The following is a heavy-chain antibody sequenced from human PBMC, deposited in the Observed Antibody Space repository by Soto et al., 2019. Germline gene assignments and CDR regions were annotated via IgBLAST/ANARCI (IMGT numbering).Heavy chain of an antibody. V-gene: IGHV3-64*02. Sequence: EVQLVESGEGLVQPVGSLRLSCAASGFTFSSYAMHWVRQAPGKGLEYVSAISSNGGSTYYADSVKGRFTISRDNSKNTLYRQMGSLRAEDMAVYYCARGGKTTRDAFDIWGQGTMVTVSS. CDR2: ISSNGGST. CDR3: ARGGKTTRDAFDI. D-gene: IGHD4-17*01. J-gene: IGHJ3*02. CDR1: GFTFSSYA.